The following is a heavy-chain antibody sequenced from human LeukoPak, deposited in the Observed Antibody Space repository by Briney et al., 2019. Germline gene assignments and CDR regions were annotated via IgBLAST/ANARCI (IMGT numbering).Heavy chain of an antibody. CDR2: IYYSGST. Sequence: SETLSLTCTVSGGSISSYYWSWIRQPPGKGLEWIGYIYYSGSTNYNPSLKSRVTISVDTSKNQFSLKLSSVTAADTAVYYCARASTYYDFWSAYYSATHFDYWGQGTLVTVSS. J-gene: IGHJ4*02. V-gene: IGHV4-59*01. D-gene: IGHD3-3*01. CDR1: GGSISSYY. CDR3: ARASTYYDFWSAYYSATHFDY.